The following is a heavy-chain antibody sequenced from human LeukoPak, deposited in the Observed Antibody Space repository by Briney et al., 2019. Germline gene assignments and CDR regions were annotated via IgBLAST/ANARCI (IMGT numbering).Heavy chain of an antibody. Sequence: SETLSLTCAVYGGSFSGYYWSWIRQPPGKGLEWIGEINHSGSTNYNPSPKSRVTISVDTSKNQFSLKLSSVTAADTAVYYCARRGVRSYVYNWFDPWGQGTLVTVSS. CDR1: GGSFSGYY. J-gene: IGHJ5*02. CDR2: INHSGST. CDR3: ARRGVRSYVYNWFDP. V-gene: IGHV4-34*01. D-gene: IGHD1-26*01.